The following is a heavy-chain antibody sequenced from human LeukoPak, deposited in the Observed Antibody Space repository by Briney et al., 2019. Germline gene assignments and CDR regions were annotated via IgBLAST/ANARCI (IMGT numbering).Heavy chain of an antibody. CDR3: ARGSEELGVGVTAIEYFLH. CDR2: INPNSGGT. Sequence: ASVKVSCRTSGYTFSDYYMHWVRQAPGQGPEWMGWINPNSGGTNYPQRFQDRVTMTRDTSINTAYMELRNVRSDDTAVYYCARGSEELGVGVTAIEYFLHWGQGTLVTVSS. D-gene: IGHD2-21*02. V-gene: IGHV1-2*02. CDR1: GYTFSDYY. J-gene: IGHJ1*01.